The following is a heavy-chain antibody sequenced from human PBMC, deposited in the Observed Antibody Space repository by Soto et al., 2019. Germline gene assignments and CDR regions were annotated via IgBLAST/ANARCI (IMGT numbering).Heavy chain of an antibody. CDR3: TRGLVPGTLQGCDP. J-gene: IGHJ5*02. Sequence: PSETLSLTCTVSGGSISSYYWSWIRQPPGKGLEWIGYINYSGLPNYNPSLKSRITISVDTSKNQFSLELSSVTDADTAVYYCTRGLVPGTLQGCDPWGRGTLVTVS. V-gene: IGHV4-59*12. CDR1: GGSISSYY. CDR2: INYSGLP.